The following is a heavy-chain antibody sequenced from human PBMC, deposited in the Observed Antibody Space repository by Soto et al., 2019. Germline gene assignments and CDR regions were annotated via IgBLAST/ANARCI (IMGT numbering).Heavy chain of an antibody. D-gene: IGHD2-21*02. CDR1: GFTFSSYA. J-gene: IGHJ4*02. V-gene: IGHV3-23*01. CDR2: ISGSGGST. Sequence: PGGSLRLSCAASGFTFSSYAMSWVRQAPGKGLEWVSAISGSGGSTYYADSVKGRFTISRDNSKNTLYLQMNSLRAEDTAVYYCAKDGRAKCGGDCYYYFDYWGQGTLVTVSS. CDR3: AKDGRAKCGGDCYYYFDY.